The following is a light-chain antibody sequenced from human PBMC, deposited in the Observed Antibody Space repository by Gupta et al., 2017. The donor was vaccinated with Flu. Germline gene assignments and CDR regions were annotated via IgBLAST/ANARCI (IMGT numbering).Light chain of an antibody. CDR3: GTWDSSLSAVV. CDR1: SSNIGNNY. J-gene: IGLJ2*01. CDR2: ENN. Sequence: ISCSGSSSNIGNNYVSWYQQLPGTAPKLLIYENNKRPSGIPDRFSGSKSGTSATLGITGLQTGDEADYYCGTWDSSLSAVVFGGGTKLTVL. V-gene: IGLV1-51*02.